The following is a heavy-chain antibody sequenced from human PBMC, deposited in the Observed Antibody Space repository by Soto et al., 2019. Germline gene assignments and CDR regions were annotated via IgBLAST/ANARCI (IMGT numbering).Heavy chain of an antibody. CDR1: GFTFSSYA. D-gene: IGHD3-22*01. J-gene: IGHJ5*02. Sequence: PGGSLRLSCAASGFTFSSYAMHWVRQAPGKGLEWVAVISYDGSNKYYADSVKGRFTISRDNSKNTLYLQMNSLRAEDTAVYYCAKGLYYYDSSGYYKFDPWGEGTLVTVSS. CDR3: AKGLYYYDSSGYYKFDP. CDR2: ISYDGSNK. V-gene: IGHV3-30-3*01.